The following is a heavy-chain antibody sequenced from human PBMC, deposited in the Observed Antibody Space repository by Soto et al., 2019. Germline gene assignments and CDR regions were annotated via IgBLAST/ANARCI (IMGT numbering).Heavy chain of an antibody. Sequence: EVQLVESGGVLVQPGWSLRLSCLASEFTFNTYWMNWVRQAPGRGLEWVANIKDDGSEKNYVDSVKGRFTISRDNAKNSLYLQMNSLRGEDTAVYFCARDWGTPGRGSAVGYYYHYGMDVWGQGTTVTVSS. J-gene: IGHJ6*02. CDR2: IKDDGSEK. CDR3: ARDWGTPGRGSAVGYYYHYGMDV. CDR1: EFTFNTYW. D-gene: IGHD6-19*01. V-gene: IGHV3-7*05.